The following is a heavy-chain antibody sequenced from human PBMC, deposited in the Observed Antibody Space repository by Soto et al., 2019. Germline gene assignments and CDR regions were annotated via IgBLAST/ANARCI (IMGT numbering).Heavy chain of an antibody. D-gene: IGHD3-10*01. CDR2: ISAYNGQT. J-gene: IGHJ5*02. CDR3: ARDRESGASWFDP. V-gene: IGHV1-18*01. Sequence: GASVKVSCKASGFTFTNFGISWVRQAPGQGLEWMGWISAYNGQTNYAQKFQGRVSMTTDTSTTTAYMELKSLRSDDTAVYYCARDRESGASWFDPWGQGTLVTVSS. CDR1: GFTFTNFG.